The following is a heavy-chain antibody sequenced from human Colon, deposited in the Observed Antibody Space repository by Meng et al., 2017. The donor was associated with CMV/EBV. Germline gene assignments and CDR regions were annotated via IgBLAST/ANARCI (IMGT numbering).Heavy chain of an antibody. Sequence: GESLKISCAASGFTVSSNYMSWVRQAPGKGLAWVSCIYSGWSTYYADSVKGRFTIPRDNYKNTLSLQMNSLRAEDTAVYYCAREGRITGPGCDYHYGMDVWGQGTTVTVSS. D-gene: IGHD1-14*01. CDR1: GFTVSSNY. V-gene: IGHV3-66*02. CDR3: AREGRITGPGCDYHYGMDV. CDR2: IYSGWST. J-gene: IGHJ6*02.